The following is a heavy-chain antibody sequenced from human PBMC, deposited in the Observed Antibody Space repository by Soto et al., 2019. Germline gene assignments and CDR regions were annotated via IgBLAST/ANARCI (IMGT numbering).Heavy chain of an antibody. CDR3: AKFGEAYCSGGSCYSGN. Sequence: EVQLLESGGGLVQPGGSLRLSCAASGFTFSSYVMSWVRQAPGKGLEWVSAISGSGGGTYYADSVKGRFTISRDNSKNTLYLQMNRLRAEDTAMYYCAKFGEAYCSGGSCYSGNWGQGTLVTVSS. V-gene: IGHV3-23*01. CDR1: GFTFSSYV. J-gene: IGHJ4*02. CDR2: ISGSGGGT. D-gene: IGHD2-15*01.